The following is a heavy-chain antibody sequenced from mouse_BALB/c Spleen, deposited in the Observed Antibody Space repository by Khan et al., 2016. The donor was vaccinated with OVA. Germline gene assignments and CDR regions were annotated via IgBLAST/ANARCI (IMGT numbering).Heavy chain of an antibody. CDR1: GYSITSNYA. CDR3: ARGNYYGYALDD. D-gene: IGHD1-1*01. J-gene: IGHJ4*01. CDR2: ISYSGST. Sequence: EVQLQESGPGLVKPSQSLSLTCTVNGYSITSNYAWNWIRQFPGNKLEWMGYISYSGSTNYNPSLKSRLSITRDTSKNQFFLLLHSVTTEDSATYYCARGNYYGYALDDWGQGTSVTVSS. V-gene: IGHV3-2*02.